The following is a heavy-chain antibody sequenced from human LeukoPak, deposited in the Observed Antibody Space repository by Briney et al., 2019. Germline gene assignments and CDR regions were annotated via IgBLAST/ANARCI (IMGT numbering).Heavy chain of an antibody. Sequence: GASVKVSCKISGYTPTKLSIHWVRQAPGKGLESMGSFDPNDGETVYAQKFQGRLTMTEDASADTIYMELSSLRSEDTAVYYCPMALGHCSSGSCYWFDPWGQGTLVTVSS. V-gene: IGHV1-24*01. D-gene: IGHD2-15*01. CDR3: PMALGHCSSGSCYWFDP. CDR2: FDPNDGET. CDR1: GYTPTKLS. J-gene: IGHJ5*02.